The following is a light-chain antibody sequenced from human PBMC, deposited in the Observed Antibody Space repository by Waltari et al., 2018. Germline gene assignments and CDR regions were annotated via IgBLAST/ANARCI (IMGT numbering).Light chain of an antibody. Sequence: QMTQSPSSLSASVGDRVTITCRASQDISNFLAWFQQKPGEAPKSLIYSASTLQSGVPSKFSGSGSGTDFTLTISSLQPEDFATYYCQQYNSYPITFGQGTRLEIK. J-gene: IGKJ5*01. CDR3: QQYNSYPIT. CDR1: QDISNF. V-gene: IGKV1-16*02. CDR2: SAS.